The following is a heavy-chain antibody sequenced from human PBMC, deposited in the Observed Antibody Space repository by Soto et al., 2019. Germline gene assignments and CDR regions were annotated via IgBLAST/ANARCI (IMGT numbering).Heavy chain of an antibody. V-gene: IGHV1-46*01. Sequence: QVQLMQSGAEVKKPGASVKVSCKASGDTFTEYYIHWVRQAPGQGLEWMGTVNPSGGHTTYAQHFGGRVTMTSDTAPSTLYMELTSLTSEDTAVYYCARGGHVVVVTAALDYWGQGPLVTVSS. CDR3: ARGGHVVVVTAALDY. J-gene: IGHJ4*02. CDR2: VNPSGGHT. CDR1: GDTFTEYY. D-gene: IGHD2-21*02.